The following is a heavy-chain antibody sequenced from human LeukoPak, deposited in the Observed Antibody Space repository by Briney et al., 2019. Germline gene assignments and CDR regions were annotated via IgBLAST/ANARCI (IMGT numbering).Heavy chain of an antibody. CDR1: GYTFTSYG. D-gene: IGHD5-12*01. CDR3: ARGGLRYSGYDPNYYYYVMDV. V-gene: IGHV1-18*01. CDR2: ISAYNGNT. J-gene: IGHJ6*02. Sequence: GASVKVSCKASGYTFTSYGISWVRQAPGQGLEWMGWISAYNGNTNYAQKLQGRVTMTTDTSTSTAYMELRSLRSDDTAGYYCARGGLRYSGYDPNYYYYVMDVGAKGPRSPSP.